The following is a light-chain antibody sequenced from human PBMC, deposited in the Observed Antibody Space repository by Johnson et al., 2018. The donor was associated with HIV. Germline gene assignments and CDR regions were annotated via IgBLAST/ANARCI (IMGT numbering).Light chain of an antibody. CDR2: ENN. V-gene: IGLV1-51*02. CDR1: SSNIGNNY. CDR3: GTWDSSLSVNYV. J-gene: IGLJ1*01. Sequence: HSVLTQPPSVSAAPGQKVTISCSGSSSNIGNNYVSWYQQLPGTAPKLLIYENNKRPLGIPDRFSGSKSGTSATLGITGLQTGDEADYYCGTWDSSLSVNYVFGTGTKVTVL.